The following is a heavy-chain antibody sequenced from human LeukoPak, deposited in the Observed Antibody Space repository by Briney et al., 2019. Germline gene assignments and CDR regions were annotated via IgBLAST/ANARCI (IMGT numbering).Heavy chain of an antibody. Sequence: GGSLRLSCAASGFTFSGSAMHWVRQASGKGLEWVGRIRSKANSYATAYAASVKGRFTISRDDSKNTAYLQMNSLKTEDTAVYYCTRPNLALDAFDIWGRGTMVTVSS. CDR2: IRSKANSYAT. V-gene: IGHV3-73*01. D-gene: IGHD3-3*02. CDR3: TRPNLALDAFDI. J-gene: IGHJ3*02. CDR1: GFTFSGSA.